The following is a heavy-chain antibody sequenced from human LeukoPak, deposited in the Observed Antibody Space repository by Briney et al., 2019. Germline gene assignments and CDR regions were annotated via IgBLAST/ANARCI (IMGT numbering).Heavy chain of an antibody. J-gene: IGHJ4*02. Sequence: PSETLSLTCTVSGGSISSYYWSWIRQPAGKGLEWIGRIYTSGSTNYNPSLKSRVTMSVDTSKNQFSLKLSSVTAADTAVYYCARGAYYDILTGYPYFDYWGQGTLVTVSS. D-gene: IGHD3-9*01. CDR3: ARGAYYDILTGYPYFDY. V-gene: IGHV4-4*07. CDR2: IYTSGST. CDR1: GGSISSYY.